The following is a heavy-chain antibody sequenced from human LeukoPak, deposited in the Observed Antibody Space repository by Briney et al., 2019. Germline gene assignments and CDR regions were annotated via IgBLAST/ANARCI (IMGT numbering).Heavy chain of an antibody. J-gene: IGHJ5*02. Sequence: ASVKVSCKASGYTFTSYDISWVRQAPGQGLEWMGWISAYNGNTNYAQKLQGRVTMTTDTSTSTAYMELRSLRSDDTAVYYCARANYDFWSNWFDPWGQGTLVTVSS. V-gene: IGHV1-18*01. CDR1: GYTFTSYD. CDR2: ISAYNGNT. CDR3: ARANYDFWSNWFDP. D-gene: IGHD3-3*01.